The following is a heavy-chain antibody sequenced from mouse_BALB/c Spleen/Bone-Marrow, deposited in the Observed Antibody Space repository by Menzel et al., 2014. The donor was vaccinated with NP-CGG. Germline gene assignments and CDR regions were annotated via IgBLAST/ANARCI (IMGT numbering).Heavy chain of an antibody. CDR2: VDPYYGAT. V-gene: IGHV1-39*01. CDR3: ARSYNSFVF. J-gene: IGHJ2*01. Sequence: VQLQQSGPELEKPGASVKISCKASGYSFTGYNMNWVKQYNGQSLEWIGNVDPYYGATTYNQKFKGKATLTVDKSSSTAYMQLERLTSEDSAVYYCARSYNSFVFWGQGPPPTASS. CDR1: GYSFTGYN.